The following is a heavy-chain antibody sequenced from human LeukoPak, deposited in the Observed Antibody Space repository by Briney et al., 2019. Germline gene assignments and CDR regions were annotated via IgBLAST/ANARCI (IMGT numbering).Heavy chain of an antibody. CDR2: ISSYGGST. CDR3: VKDEVKSRDGYNLGAFDI. Sequence: PGGSLRLSCSASGFTFSSYAMHWVRQAPGKGLEYVSAISSYGGSTYYTDSVKGRFTISRDNSKNTLYLQMSSLMAEAPAVYYCVKDEVKSRDGYNLGAFDIWGQGTTVTVSS. J-gene: IGHJ3*02. D-gene: IGHD5-24*01. V-gene: IGHV3-64D*09. CDR1: GFTFSSYA.